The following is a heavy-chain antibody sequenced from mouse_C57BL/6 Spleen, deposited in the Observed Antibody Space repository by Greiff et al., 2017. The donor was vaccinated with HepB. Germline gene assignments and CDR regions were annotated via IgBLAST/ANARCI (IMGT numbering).Heavy chain of an antibody. V-gene: IGHV2-2*01. Sequence: QVQLKESGPGLVQPSQSLSITCTVSGFSLTSYGVHWVRQSPGKGLEWLGVIWSGGSTDYNAAFISRLSISKDNSKSKVFFKMNSLQADDTAIYYYARYYGSSHWYFDVWGTGTTVTVSS. CDR3: ARYYGSSHWYFDV. CDR2: IWSGGST. J-gene: IGHJ1*03. D-gene: IGHD1-1*01. CDR1: GFSLTSYG.